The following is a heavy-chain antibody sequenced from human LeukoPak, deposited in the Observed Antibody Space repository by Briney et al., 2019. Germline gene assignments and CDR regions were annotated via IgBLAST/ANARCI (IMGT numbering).Heavy chain of an antibody. CDR3: ARGEDEEQQLSPFDY. J-gene: IGHJ4*02. Sequence: SVKVSCKASGGTFSSYAISWVRQAPGQGLEWMGGIVPIFGTANYAQKFQGRVTITADESTSTAYMELSSLRSEDTAVYYCARGEDEEQQLSPFDYWGQGTLVTVSS. V-gene: IGHV1-69*13. CDR1: GGTFSSYA. CDR2: IVPIFGTA. D-gene: IGHD6-13*01.